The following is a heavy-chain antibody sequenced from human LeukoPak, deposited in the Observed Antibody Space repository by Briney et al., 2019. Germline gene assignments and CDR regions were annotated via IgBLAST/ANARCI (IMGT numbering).Heavy chain of an antibody. V-gene: IGHV3-23*01. CDR2: ISGSGGST. CDR3: ATSTASRYCSSTSCYATFDY. Sequence: QSGGSLRLSCAASGFTFSIYTMNWVRQAPGTGLEWVSVISGSGGSTYYADSVKGRFTISRDNSKNTLYLQMNSLRAEDTAVYYCATSTASRYCSSTSCYATFDYWGQGTLVTVSS. D-gene: IGHD2-2*01. J-gene: IGHJ4*02. CDR1: GFTFSIYT.